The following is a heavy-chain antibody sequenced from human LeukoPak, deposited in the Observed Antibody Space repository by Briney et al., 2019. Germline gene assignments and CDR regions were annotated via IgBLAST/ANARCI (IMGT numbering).Heavy chain of an antibody. J-gene: IGHJ4*02. V-gene: IGHV3-30*04. CDR1: GFTFSSYA. CDR3: ARAVYYGSGSLHY. D-gene: IGHD3-10*01. CDR2: ISYDGSNK. Sequence: QPRGSLRLSCAASGFTFSSYAMHWVRQAPGKGLEWVAVISYDGSNKYYADSVKGRFTISGDNSKNTLYLQMNSLRAEDTAVYYCARAVYYGSGSLHYWGQGTLVTVSS.